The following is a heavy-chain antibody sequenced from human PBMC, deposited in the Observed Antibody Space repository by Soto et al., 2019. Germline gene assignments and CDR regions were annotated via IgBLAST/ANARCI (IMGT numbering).Heavy chain of an antibody. CDR3: ARHPELWFGESLGYYGMDV. J-gene: IGHJ6*02. D-gene: IGHD3-10*01. CDR2: ISAYNGNT. Sequence: QVQLVQSGAEVKKPGASVKVSCKASGYTFTSYGISWVRQAPGQGLEWMGWISAYNGNTNYAQKLQGRATMTTDTSTSTAYMELRSLRSDDTAVYYCARHPELWFGESLGYYGMDVWGQGTTVTVSS. V-gene: IGHV1-18*01. CDR1: GYTFTSYG.